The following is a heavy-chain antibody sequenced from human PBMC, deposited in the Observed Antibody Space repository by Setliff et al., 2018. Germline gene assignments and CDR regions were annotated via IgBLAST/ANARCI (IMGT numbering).Heavy chain of an antibody. D-gene: IGHD1-26*01. V-gene: IGHV3-30*02. Sequence: PGGSLRLSCAASGFTFSTYDMHWVRQAPGKGLEWVASMRYDGSNKYYADSVKGRFTISRDNSKNTLYLQMNSLRDEDTAVYYCAKEPGELHALDIWGQGTMVTVSS. CDR1: GFTFSTYD. CDR3: AKEPGELHALDI. CDR2: MRYDGSNK. J-gene: IGHJ3*02.